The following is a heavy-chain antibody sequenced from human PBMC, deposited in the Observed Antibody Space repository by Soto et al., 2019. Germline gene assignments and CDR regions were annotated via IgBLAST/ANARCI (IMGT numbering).Heavy chain of an antibody. Sequence: QVQLVQSGAEVKKPGSSVKVSCKASGGTFSSYTISWVRQAPGQRLEWMGRIIPILGIANYAQKFQGRVTITADKSPSTAYMELSSLRSEDTAVYYCARFRGSYGMDVWGQGTTVTVSS. CDR2: IIPILGIA. CDR3: ARFRGSYGMDV. V-gene: IGHV1-69*02. CDR1: GGTFSSYT. J-gene: IGHJ6*02. D-gene: IGHD3-10*01.